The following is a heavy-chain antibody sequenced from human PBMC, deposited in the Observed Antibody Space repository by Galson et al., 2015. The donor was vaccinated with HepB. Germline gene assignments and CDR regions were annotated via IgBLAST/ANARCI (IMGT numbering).Heavy chain of an antibody. D-gene: IGHD1-1*01. Sequence: LRLSCAASGFRFRDYAMHWVRQAPGKGLEWVSGINWNSATIGYSDSAKGRFTISRDNAKSSLYLQMDSLRPEDTALYYCVKVIQHSHYMDVWGKGTTVTVS. CDR2: INWNSATI. CDR3: VKVIQHSHYMDV. J-gene: IGHJ6*03. CDR1: GFRFRDYA. V-gene: IGHV3-9*01.